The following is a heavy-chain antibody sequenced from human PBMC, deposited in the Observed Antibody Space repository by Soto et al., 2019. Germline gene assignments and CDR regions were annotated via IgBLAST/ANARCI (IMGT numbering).Heavy chain of an antibody. CDR1: GGTFSRYA. CDR3: ARSEALLITMVRGVIIMNYYYGMDV. V-gene: IGHV1-69*13. CDR2: IIPIFGTA. J-gene: IGHJ6*02. Sequence: AVKVSCKDSGGTFSRYAISCVLQSPLRWREWMGGIIPIFGTANYAQKFQGRVTITADESTSTAYMELSSLRSEDTAVYYCARSEALLITMVRGVIIMNYYYGMDVWGQGTTVTVSS. D-gene: IGHD3-10*01.